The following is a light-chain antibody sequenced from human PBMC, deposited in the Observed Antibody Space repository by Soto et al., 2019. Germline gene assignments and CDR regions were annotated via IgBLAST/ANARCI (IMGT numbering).Light chain of an antibody. CDR2: GAS. CDR1: QSVSSYF. V-gene: IGKV3-20*01. J-gene: IGKJ1*01. Sequence: EIVLTQSPDTLSLSPGGRATLACGASQSVSSYFLAWYQQKPGQAPRLLIYGASYRASGIPDRFSGSGSGTDFTLIITRLEPEDFAVYYCEQYGSSPPTFGQGTKVDIK. CDR3: EQYGSSPPT.